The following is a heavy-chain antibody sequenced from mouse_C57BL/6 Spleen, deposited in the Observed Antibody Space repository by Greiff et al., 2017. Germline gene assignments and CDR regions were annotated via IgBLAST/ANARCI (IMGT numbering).Heavy chain of an antibody. D-gene: IGHD1-1*01. V-gene: IGHV1-82*01. Sequence: QVQLKESGPELVKPGASVTISCKASGYAFSSSWMNWVKQRPGKGLEWIGRIYPGDGNTNYNGKFKGKATLTADKSSSTAYMQLSSLTSEDSAVYFCARHYYGSSWWYFDVWGTGTTVTVSS. CDR3: ARHYYGSSWWYFDV. J-gene: IGHJ1*03. CDR1: GYAFSSSW. CDR2: IYPGDGNT.